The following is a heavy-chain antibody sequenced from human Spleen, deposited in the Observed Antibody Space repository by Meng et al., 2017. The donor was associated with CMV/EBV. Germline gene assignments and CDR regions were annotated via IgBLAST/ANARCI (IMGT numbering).Heavy chain of an antibody. CDR2: IYYSGST. V-gene: IGHV4-59*08. J-gene: IGHJ4*02. D-gene: IGHD6-13*01. CDR1: GGSISSYY. Sequence: QVQLQEAGPGLVKPSETLSLTCTVSGGSISSYYWSWIRQPPGKGLEWIGYIYYSGSTNYNPSLKSRITISVDTSKNQFSLKLSSVTAADTAVYYCARRGSSWYFDSWGQGALVTASS. CDR3: ARRGSSWYFDS.